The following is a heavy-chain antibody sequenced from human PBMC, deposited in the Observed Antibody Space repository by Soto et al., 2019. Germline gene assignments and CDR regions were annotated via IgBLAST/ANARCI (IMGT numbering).Heavy chain of an antibody. CDR1: GYSFSNNW. CDR3: ATLSGYASDYYYGIDV. CDR2: IYPGDSDT. V-gene: IGHV5-51*01. D-gene: IGHD5-12*01. J-gene: IGHJ6*02. Sequence: GESLKISCKGSGYSFSNNWIGWVRQMPGKGLEWMGIIYPGDSDTRYTPSFQGQVTFSADRSISTAYLQWTSLKASDTAIYYCATLSGYASDYYYGIDVWGQGTTVTVYS.